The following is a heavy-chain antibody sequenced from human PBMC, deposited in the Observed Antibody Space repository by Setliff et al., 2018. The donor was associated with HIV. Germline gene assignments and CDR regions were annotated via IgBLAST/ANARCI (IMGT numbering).Heavy chain of an antibody. CDR1: GGSISSGSYY. D-gene: IGHD3-10*01. J-gene: IGHJ2*01. V-gene: IGHV4-61*02. Sequence: SETLSLTCTVSGGSISSGSYYWNWIRQPAGKGLEWIGRIYTSGSTNYNPSLKSRVTISVDTSKNQFSLKLNSVTAADTAVYYCARETNASGSLTAYWYFDLWGRGTLVTVSS. CDR3: ARETNASGSLTAYWYFDL. CDR2: IYTSGST.